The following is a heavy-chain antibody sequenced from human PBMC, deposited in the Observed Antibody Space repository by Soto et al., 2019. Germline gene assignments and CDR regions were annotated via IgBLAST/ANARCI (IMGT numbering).Heavy chain of an antibody. V-gene: IGHV3-15*01. CDR2: IKSKTDGGTT. Sequence: EVQLVESGGGLVKPGGSLSLSCAASGFSFSNAWMSWVRQAPGKGLEWVGRIKSKTDGGTTDYAAPAKGRFTISRDHSKDTLYLQMNSLKTVDTAVYYCTTVGNPFAEFAEEDYLGQAPLVTVSS. CDR1: GFSFSNAW. CDR3: TTVGNPFAEFAEEDY. J-gene: IGHJ4*02. D-gene: IGHD1-26*01.